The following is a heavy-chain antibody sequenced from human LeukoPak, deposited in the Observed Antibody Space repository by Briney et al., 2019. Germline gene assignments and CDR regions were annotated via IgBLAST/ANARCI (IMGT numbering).Heavy chain of an antibody. CDR1: GFTFSSYW. Sequence: GGSLRLSCAASGFTFSSYWMSWVRQAPGKGLEWVANIKQDGSEKYYVDSVKGRFTISRDNAKNSLYLQMNSLRAEDTAVYYCARGVAAAGYGMDVWGQGTTVTVSS. CDR3: ARGVAAAGYGMDV. CDR2: IKQDGSEK. V-gene: IGHV3-7*01. D-gene: IGHD6-13*01. J-gene: IGHJ6*02.